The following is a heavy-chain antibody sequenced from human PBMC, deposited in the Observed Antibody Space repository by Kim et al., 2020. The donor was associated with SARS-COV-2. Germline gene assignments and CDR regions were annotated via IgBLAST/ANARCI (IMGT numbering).Heavy chain of an antibody. D-gene: IGHD3-22*01. CDR3: ARGLLRYDSSGYYSGY. Sequence: SVMGRFTIARDNAKNSLYLQMNSLRAEETAVYYCARGLLRYDSSGYYSGYWGQGTLVTVSS. J-gene: IGHJ4*02. V-gene: IGHV3-7*04.